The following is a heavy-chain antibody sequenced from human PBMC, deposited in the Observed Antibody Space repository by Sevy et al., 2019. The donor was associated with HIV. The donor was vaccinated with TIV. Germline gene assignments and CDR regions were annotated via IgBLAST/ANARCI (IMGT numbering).Heavy chain of an antibody. V-gene: IGHV3-21*06. CDR1: GFTFSSYN. CDR3: AKWDADRRRFSDY. D-gene: IGHD1-26*01. J-gene: IGHJ4*02. CDR2: ISSSSSHV. Sequence: GGSLRLSCVASGFTFSSYNMNWVRQAPGKGLEWVSSISSSSSHVYHADSVKGRFTISRDNAKNSLYLQMNSLRAEDTAVYYCAKWDADRRRFSDYWGQGTLVTVSS.